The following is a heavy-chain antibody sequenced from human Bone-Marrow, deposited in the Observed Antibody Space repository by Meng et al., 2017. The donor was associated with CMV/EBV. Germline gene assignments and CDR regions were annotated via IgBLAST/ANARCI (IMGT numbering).Heavy chain of an antibody. V-gene: IGHV1-18*01. CDR3: ARDIIAARPGFYHYGMDV. CDR2: ISAYDGNT. CDR1: GYMFTNYG. J-gene: IGHJ6*01. Sequence: ASVKASCKATGYMFTNYGITWVRQGPGQGLEWVGWISAYDGNTVYAQKFYGRITMTTDTSTTTAYMEVRSLRSDDTAIYYCARDIIAARPGFYHYGMDVWGPGTTVTGSS. D-gene: IGHD6-6*01.